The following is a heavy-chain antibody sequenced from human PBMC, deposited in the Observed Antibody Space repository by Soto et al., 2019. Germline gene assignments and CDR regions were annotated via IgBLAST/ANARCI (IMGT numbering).Heavy chain of an antibody. CDR3: ARDLHGSGWEYYYYYYGMDV. V-gene: IGHV7-4-1*01. Sequence: QVQLVQSGSELKKPGASVKVSCKASGYTFTSYAMNWVRQAPGQGLEWMGWINTNTGNPTYAQGFTGRFVFSLDTSVSTAYLQICSLKAEDTAVYYCARDLHGSGWEYYYYYYGMDVWGQGNPVTVSS. D-gene: IGHD6-19*01. J-gene: IGHJ6*02. CDR2: INTNTGNP. CDR1: GYTFTSYA.